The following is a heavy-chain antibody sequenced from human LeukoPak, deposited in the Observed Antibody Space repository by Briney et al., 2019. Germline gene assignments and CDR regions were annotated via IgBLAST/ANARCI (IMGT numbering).Heavy chain of an antibody. J-gene: IGHJ6*02. D-gene: IGHD2-8*01. CDR1: GYSFTTYW. CDR2: MYPGDSDI. Sequence: GASLQISCMGSGYSFTTYWIGWVRPMPGKGLEWMRIMYPGDSDIRYNPTFEGQVTISADKSISTAYLQWSSLKASDTAMYYCARGGYCTNGVCHHPLQYYYYALDVWGQGTTVTVSS. V-gene: IGHV5-51*01. CDR3: ARGGYCTNGVCHHPLQYYYYALDV.